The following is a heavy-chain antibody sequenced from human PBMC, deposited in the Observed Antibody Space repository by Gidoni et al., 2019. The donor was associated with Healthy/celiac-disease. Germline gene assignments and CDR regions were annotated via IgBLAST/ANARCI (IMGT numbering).Heavy chain of an antibody. Sequence: QVQLVESGGGVVQPGRFLRLTGAASGFTFSSYGMHWVRQAPGKGREWVAVIWYDGSNKYYADSVKGRFTISRDNSKNTLYLQMNSLRAEDTAVYYCARDPGGDYYFDYWGQGTLVTVSS. D-gene: IGHD3-16*01. CDR3: ARDPGGDYYFDY. J-gene: IGHJ4*02. CDR2: IWYDGSNK. V-gene: IGHV3-33*01. CDR1: GFTFSSYG.